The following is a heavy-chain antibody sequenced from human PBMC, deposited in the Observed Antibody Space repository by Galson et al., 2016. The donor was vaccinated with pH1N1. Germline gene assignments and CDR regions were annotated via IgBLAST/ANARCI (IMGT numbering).Heavy chain of an antibody. Sequence: SLRLSCAASGFTFSSYGIHWVRQAPGKGLEWVAVITGSGGGTYYADSVKGRFTFSRDNAKKSVFLQMNSLTAEDTAVYYCARETINYDRWSGHYDFWGQGTQVIVSS. CDR1: GFTFSSYG. CDR3: ARETINYDRWSGHYDF. D-gene: IGHD3-3*01. V-gene: IGHV3-23*01. J-gene: IGHJ4*02. CDR2: ITGSGGGT.